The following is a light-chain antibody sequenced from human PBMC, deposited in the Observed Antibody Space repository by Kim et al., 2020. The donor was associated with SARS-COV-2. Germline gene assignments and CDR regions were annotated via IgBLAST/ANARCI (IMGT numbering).Light chain of an antibody. V-gene: IGLV1-40*01. CDR2: GNI. CDR3: PSSDNSLSGYV. J-gene: IGLJ7*01. CDR1: TSTNSAVYE. Sequence: QTLPIACPASTSTNSAVYELPSYPQPPGTAPTLLISGNINRTSGVPDRFSGSKSGTSAPLAITGLQTEDEADYYCPSSDNSLSGYVFGAGTQLTVL.